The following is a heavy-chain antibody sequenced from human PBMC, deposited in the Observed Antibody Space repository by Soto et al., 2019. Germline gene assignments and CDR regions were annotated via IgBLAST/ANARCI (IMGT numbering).Heavy chain of an antibody. V-gene: IGHV6-1*01. CDR1: GDSVSSNSAG. CDR2: TYYRSKWYY. J-gene: IGHJ4*01. CDR3: ARGEQYSGKIFDY. D-gene: IGHD1-26*01. Sequence: QTLSLTCAITGDSVSSNSAGWSWVRQSPSRGLEWLGRTYYRSKWYYEYAVSVRGRITINPDTSKNQYSLQLNSVTPEDTAVYFCARGEQYSGKIFDYWGQGTLVTVSS.